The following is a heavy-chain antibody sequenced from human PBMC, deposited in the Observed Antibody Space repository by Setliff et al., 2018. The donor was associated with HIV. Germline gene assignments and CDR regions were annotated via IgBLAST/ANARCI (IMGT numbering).Heavy chain of an antibody. D-gene: IGHD6-13*01. CDR3: ARDPGNSSTWHFDY. V-gene: IGHV4-61*08. CDR1: GGSSGGSISAYD. Sequence: PSETLSLTCSISGGSSGGSISAYDWSWIRQPPGKGLEWLGYVHSSGTTNYNPSLKSRVTISRDTSKNQFFLKVTSLTAADTAVYYCARDPGNSSTWHFDYWGRGNLVTV. J-gene: IGHJ4*02. CDR2: VHSSGTT.